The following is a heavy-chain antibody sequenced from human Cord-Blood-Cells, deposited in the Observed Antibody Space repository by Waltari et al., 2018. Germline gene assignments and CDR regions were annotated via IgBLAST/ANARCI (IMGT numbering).Heavy chain of an antibody. CDR1: GGSISSGSYY. CDR3: ARAFGEGWFDP. V-gene: IGHV4-61*09. CDR2: IYTSGST. D-gene: IGHD3-16*01. J-gene: IGHJ5*02. Sequence: QVQLQESGPGLVKPSQTLSLTCTVSGGSISSGSYYWSWIRQPAGKGLEWIGYIYTSGSTNYNPSLTSRVTISVDTSKNQFSLKLSSVTAADTAVYYCARAFGEGWFDPWGQGTLVTVSS.